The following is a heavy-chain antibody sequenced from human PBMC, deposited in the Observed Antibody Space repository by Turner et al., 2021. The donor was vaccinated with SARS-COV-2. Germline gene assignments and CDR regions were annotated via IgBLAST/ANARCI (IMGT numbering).Heavy chain of an antibody. CDR1: GFTFSSYW. CDR2: INPDGSEK. V-gene: IGHV3-7*01. CDR3: AKDDWLGRGYWYFDL. D-gene: IGHD3-9*01. Sequence: EVQLVESGGGLVQPGGSLRLSCAASGFTFSSYWMTWVRQAPGKGLEWVANINPDGSEKSYGDSVKGRFTISRDNAKNSLYLQMNSLRAEDTAVYYCAKDDWLGRGYWYFDLWGRGTLVTVSS. J-gene: IGHJ2*01.